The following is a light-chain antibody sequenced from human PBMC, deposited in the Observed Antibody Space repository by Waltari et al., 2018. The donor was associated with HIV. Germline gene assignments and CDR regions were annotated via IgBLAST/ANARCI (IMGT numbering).Light chain of an antibody. Sequence: SYVLTQPPSVSVAPGETATITCAGNNIGSKNVHWYQQRPGQAPILVIYYDNERPSGIPERFAGSNSGNTATLTIRRVEVADEADYYCQVWDSDSDHVFGPETEVTVL. CDR2: YDN. CDR1: NIGSKN. V-gene: IGLV3-21*01. J-gene: IGLJ1*01. CDR3: QVWDSDSDHV.